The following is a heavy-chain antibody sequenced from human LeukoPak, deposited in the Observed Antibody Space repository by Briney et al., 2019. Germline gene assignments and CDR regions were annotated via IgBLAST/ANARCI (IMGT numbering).Heavy chain of an antibody. J-gene: IGHJ3*02. V-gene: IGHV4-39*01. CDR3: ASPGATTARAAFDI. D-gene: IGHD4-17*01. Sequence: SETLSPTCTVSGGSISSSSYYWGWIRQPPGKGLEWIGSIYYSGSTYYNPSLKSRVTISVDTSKNQFSLKLSSVTAADTAVYYCASPGATTARAAFDIWGQGTMVTVSS. CDR2: IYYSGST. CDR1: GGSISSSSYY.